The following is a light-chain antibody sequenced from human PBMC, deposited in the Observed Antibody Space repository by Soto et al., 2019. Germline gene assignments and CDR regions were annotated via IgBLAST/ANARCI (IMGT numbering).Light chain of an antibody. CDR2: DAS. Sequence: EIVLTQSPTTLSLSPGERATLSCRASQSVSTYFAWYQQKPGQAPRLLIYDASTRAADIPARFSGSGSGTDFTLTISSLEPEDFAVYYCQQRSDWPLTCGGGTKVEMK. CDR3: QQRSDWPLT. CDR1: QSVSTY. J-gene: IGKJ4*01. V-gene: IGKV3-11*01.